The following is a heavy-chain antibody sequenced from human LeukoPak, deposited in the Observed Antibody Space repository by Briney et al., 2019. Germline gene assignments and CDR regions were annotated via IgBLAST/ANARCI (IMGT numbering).Heavy chain of an antibody. Sequence: GGSVRLSCVASGFTFSRYSMNWVRQAPGRGLEWVSYISSSSSTKHYAEPLEGRFAISRDNAKNSLYLQMNSLRDEDTAVYYCARDYYDSNGYFPWGQGT. V-gene: IGHV3-48*02. CDR3: ARDYYDSNGYFP. CDR1: GFTFSRYS. J-gene: IGHJ5*02. CDR2: ISSSSSTK. D-gene: IGHD3-22*01.